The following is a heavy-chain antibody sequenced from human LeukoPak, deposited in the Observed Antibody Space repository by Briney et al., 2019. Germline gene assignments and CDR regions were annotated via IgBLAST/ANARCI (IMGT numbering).Heavy chain of an antibody. CDR3: ARDRSSSGYYGPSTDAFDI. CDR1: GFTFSDYY. Sequence: GGSLRLSCAASGFTFSDYYMSWIRQAPGKGLEWVSYISSSSSYTNYEDSVKGRFTISRDNAKNSLYLQMNSLRAEDTAVYYCARDRSSSGYYGPSTDAFDIWGQGTMVTVSS. D-gene: IGHD3-22*01. CDR2: ISSSSSYT. J-gene: IGHJ3*02. V-gene: IGHV3-11*05.